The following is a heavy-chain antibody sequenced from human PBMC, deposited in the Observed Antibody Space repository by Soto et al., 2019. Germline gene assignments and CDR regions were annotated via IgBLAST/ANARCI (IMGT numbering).Heavy chain of an antibody. Sequence: GGSLRLSCAASGFTFSSYGMHWVRQAPGKGLEWVAVISYDGSNKYYADSVKGRFTISRDNSKNTLYLQMNSLRAEDTAVYYCAKDYGSGSYYKFDYWGQGTLVTVSS. J-gene: IGHJ4*02. D-gene: IGHD3-10*01. CDR3: AKDYGSGSYYKFDY. CDR2: ISYDGSNK. V-gene: IGHV3-30*18. CDR1: GFTFSSYG.